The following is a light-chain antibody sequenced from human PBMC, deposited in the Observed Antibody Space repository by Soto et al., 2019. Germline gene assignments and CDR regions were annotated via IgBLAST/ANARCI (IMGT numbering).Light chain of an antibody. CDR2: DAS. CDR3: QQSSNWPLLT. Sequence: DIVLTQSPATLYLSPGERATLSCRASQSVSSYLAWYQQKPGQAPRLLRYDASHRATGIPARFSCSGSGTDFTLTISSLEPEDCAFYYCQQSSNWPLLTFGGGTKVEIK. V-gene: IGKV3-11*01. J-gene: IGKJ4*01. CDR1: QSVSSY.